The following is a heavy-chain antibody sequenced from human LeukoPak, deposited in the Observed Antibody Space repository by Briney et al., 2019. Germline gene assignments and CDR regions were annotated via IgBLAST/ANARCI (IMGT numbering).Heavy chain of an antibody. J-gene: IGHJ2*01. CDR2: IGTTGDT. V-gene: IGHV3-13*01. CDR1: GFTFSHD. Sequence: GGSLRLSCAASGFTFSHDMHWVRQATGKRLEWVSAIGTTGDTSYPGSVKGRFTISRENAKNSLFLQMNSLRAGDTAVYYCARGISAWGSWYFDLWGRGTLVTVSS. D-gene: IGHD3-16*01. CDR3: ARGISAWGSWYFDL.